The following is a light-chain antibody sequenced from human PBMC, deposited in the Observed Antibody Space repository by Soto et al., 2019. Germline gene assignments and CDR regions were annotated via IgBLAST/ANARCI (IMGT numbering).Light chain of an antibody. Sequence: SVLTQPPSVSGAPGQRVTISCTGSSSNIGALYDVNWYQQLPGTAPKLLIYDNNNRPSGVPDRFSGSKSGTSASLAITGLQAEDEADYYCQSYDNSLSGHVVFGGGTKVTVL. CDR3: QSYDNSLSGHVV. CDR1: SSNIGALYD. V-gene: IGLV1-40*01. CDR2: DNN. J-gene: IGLJ2*01.